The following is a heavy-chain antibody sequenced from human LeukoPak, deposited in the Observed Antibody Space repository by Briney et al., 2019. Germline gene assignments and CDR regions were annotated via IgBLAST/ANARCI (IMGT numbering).Heavy chain of an antibody. CDR1: GYTFTSYD. V-gene: IGHV1-8*01. D-gene: IGHD2-21*02. Sequence: ASVKVSCNASGYTFTSYDINWVRQATGQGLEWMGWMNPNSGNTGYAQKFQGRVTMTRNTSISTADMELSSLRSEDTAVYYCARLYCGGDCPRDYWGQGTLVTVSS. CDR2: MNPNSGNT. J-gene: IGHJ4*02. CDR3: ARLYCGGDCPRDY.